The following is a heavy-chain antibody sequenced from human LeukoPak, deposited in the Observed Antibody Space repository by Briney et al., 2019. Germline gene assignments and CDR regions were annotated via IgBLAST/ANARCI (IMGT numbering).Heavy chain of an antibody. CDR2: IYTSGST. CDR3: ARDLTMVRGNWFDP. Sequence: PSETLSLTCTVSGGSISSYYWSWIRQPAGKGLEWIGRIYTSGSTNYNPSLKSRVTMSVDTSKNQFSLKLSSVTAADTAVYYCARDLTMVRGNWFDPWGQGTLVTVSS. D-gene: IGHD3-10*01. CDR1: GGSISSYY. J-gene: IGHJ5*02. V-gene: IGHV4-4*07.